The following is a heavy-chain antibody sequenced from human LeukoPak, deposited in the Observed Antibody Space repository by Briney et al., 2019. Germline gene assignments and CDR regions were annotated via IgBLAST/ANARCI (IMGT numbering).Heavy chain of an antibody. D-gene: IGHD1-26*01. V-gene: IGHV4-59*01. CDR3: ASATSGSYVY. CDR2: IYYSGST. J-gene: IGHJ4*02. Sequence: PSETLSLTCAVYGGSFSGYCWSWIRQPPGKGLEWIGYIYYSGSTNYNPSLKSRVTISVDTSKNQFSLKLSSVTAADTAVYYCASATSGSYVYWGQGTLVTVSS. CDR1: GGSFSGYC.